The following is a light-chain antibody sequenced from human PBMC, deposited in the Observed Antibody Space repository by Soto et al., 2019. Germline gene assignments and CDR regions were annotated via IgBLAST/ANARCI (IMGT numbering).Light chain of an antibody. J-gene: IGLJ1*01. Sequence: QSVLTQPPSASGTPGQRVTISCSGGSSNIGTNTVNWHQHLPGTAPKLLIFADVQRPSGVPDRFSGSKSGTSASLAISGLQSEDEADYYGGAWDDSLYGYVVGTGTIVTV. CDR3: GAWDDSLYGYV. CDR1: SSNIGTNT. CDR2: ADV. V-gene: IGLV1-44*01.